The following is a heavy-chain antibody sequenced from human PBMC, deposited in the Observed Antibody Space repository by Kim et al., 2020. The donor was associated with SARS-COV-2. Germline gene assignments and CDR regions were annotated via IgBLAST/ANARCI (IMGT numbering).Heavy chain of an antibody. CDR3: AKDHGEIVATPGDF. Sequence: PGGSLRLSCAASGFTFSSYGVHWVRQAPGKGLEWVAVISKDGTYKYYADSVKGRFTISRDNSKNMLYLQMNSLRAEDTAMYYCAKDHGEIVATPGDFWGQGTLVTVSS. D-gene: IGHD5-12*01. J-gene: IGHJ4*02. CDR2: ISKDGTYK. CDR1: GFTFSSYG. V-gene: IGHV3-30*18.